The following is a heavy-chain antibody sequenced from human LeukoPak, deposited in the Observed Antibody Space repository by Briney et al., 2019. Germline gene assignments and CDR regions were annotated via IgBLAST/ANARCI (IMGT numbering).Heavy chain of an antibody. CDR3: AAGRSVAVTYFDY. CDR1: GFTFMNYA. D-gene: IGHD4-23*01. J-gene: IGHJ4*02. Sequence: GGSLRLSCAASGFTFMNYAVTWVRQAPGKGLEWVSVINDRGGNTYYADSVKGRFTISRDNSKNTLYLQMNSLRAEDTAVYYCAAGRSVAVTYFDYWGQGTLVTVSS. CDR2: INDRGGNT. V-gene: IGHV3-23*01.